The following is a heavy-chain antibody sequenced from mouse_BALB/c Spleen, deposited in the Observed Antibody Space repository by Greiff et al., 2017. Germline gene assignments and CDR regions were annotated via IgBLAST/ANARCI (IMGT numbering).Heavy chain of an antibody. D-gene: IGHD2-3*01. V-gene: IGHV14-1*02. Sequence: EVQLQQSGAELVRPGALVKLSCKASGFNIKDYYMHWVKQRPEQGLEWTGWIDPENGNTIYDPKFQGKASITADTSSNTAYLQLSSLTSEDTAVYYCARRYDYWYFDVWGAGTTVTVSS. CDR1: GFNIKDYY. CDR2: IDPENGNT. CDR3: ARRYDYWYFDV. J-gene: IGHJ1*01.